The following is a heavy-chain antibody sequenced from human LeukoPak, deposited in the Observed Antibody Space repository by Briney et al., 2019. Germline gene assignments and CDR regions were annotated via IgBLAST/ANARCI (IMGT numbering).Heavy chain of an antibody. CDR3: ARQTRAAAAPYYFDY. Sequence: GGSLRLSCAASGFTFSSYSMNWVRQAPGKGLEWVAYISSSSSYIYYADSVKGRFTISRDNAKNSLYLQMNSLRADDTAVFYCARQTRAAAAPYYFDYWGQGTLVTVSS. CDR2: ISSSSSYI. CDR1: GFTFSSYS. D-gene: IGHD6-13*01. V-gene: IGHV3-21*01. J-gene: IGHJ4*02.